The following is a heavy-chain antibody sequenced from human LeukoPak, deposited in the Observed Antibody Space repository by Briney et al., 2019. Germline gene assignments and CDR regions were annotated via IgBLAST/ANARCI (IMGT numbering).Heavy chain of an antibody. Sequence: SETLSLTCTVSGGSISSGDYYWSWIRQPPGKGLEWIGYIYYSGSTNYNPSLKSRVTISVDTSKNQFSLKLSSVTAADTAVYYCATYCKKNCISRNGFDIWGQGTMVAVSS. J-gene: IGHJ3*02. CDR1: GGSISSGDYY. CDR2: IYYSGST. V-gene: IGHV4-61*08. CDR3: ATYCKKNCISRNGFDI. D-gene: IGHD2/OR15-2a*01.